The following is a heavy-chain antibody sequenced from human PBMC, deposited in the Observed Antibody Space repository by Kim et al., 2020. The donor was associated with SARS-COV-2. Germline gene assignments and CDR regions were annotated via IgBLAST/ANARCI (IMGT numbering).Heavy chain of an antibody. CDR1: GLTFSRYA. CDR2: ISSDGTIQ. J-gene: IGHJ4*02. V-gene: IGHV3-30-3*01. CDR3: ARRDFWSIYPFAY. D-gene: IGHD3-3*01. Sequence: GGSLRLSCVTSGLTFSRYALHWVRQAPGRGLEWVAVISSDGTIQNYVDSVKGRFTISRDNSKNTIYLQMNSLTPDDTAVYYCARRDFWSIYPFAYWGQGT.